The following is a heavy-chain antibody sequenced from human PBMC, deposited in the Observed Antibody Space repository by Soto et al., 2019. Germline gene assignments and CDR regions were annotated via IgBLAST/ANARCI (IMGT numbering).Heavy chain of an antibody. CDR2: ISYDGSNK. V-gene: IGHV3-30*18. D-gene: IGHD5-12*01. CDR1: GFTFSSYG. CDR3: AKEGDGYSYFDY. Sequence: TGGSLRLSCAASGFTFSSYGMHWVRQAPGKGLEWVAVISYDGSNKYYADSVKGRFTISRDNSKNTLYLQMNSLRAEDTAVYYCAKEGDGYSYFDYWGQGTLVTVSS. J-gene: IGHJ4*02.